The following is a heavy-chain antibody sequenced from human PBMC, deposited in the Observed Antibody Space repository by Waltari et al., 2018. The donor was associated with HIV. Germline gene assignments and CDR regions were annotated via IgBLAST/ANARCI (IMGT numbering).Heavy chain of an antibody. CDR2: IKQDGSEK. D-gene: IGHD3-3*01. CDR3: ARDLLLRFLEWSRRHPFDI. Sequence: EVQLVESGGGLVQPGGSLRLSCAASGFTFSSYWMSWVRQAPGKGLEWVANIKQDGSEKYYVDSVKGRFTISRDNAKNSLYLQMNSLRAEDTAVYYCARDLLLRFLEWSRRHPFDIWGQGTMVTVSS. J-gene: IGHJ3*02. CDR1: GFTFSSYW. V-gene: IGHV3-7*01.